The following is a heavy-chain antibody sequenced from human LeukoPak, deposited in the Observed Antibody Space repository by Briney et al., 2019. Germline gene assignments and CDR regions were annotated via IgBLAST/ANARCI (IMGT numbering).Heavy chain of an antibody. CDR2: INWNGGST. D-gene: IGHD3-22*01. Sequence: GGSLRLSCAASGFIFDDYVMTWVRQAPGKGLEWVSSINWNGGSTGYADSVKGRFTISRDNAKNSLYLQINSLRAEDTAVYYCAKPSLYYYDTSGYYRYWYFDLWGRGTLVTVSS. CDR3: AKPSLYYYDTSGYYRYWYFDL. J-gene: IGHJ2*01. V-gene: IGHV3-20*04. CDR1: GFIFDDYV.